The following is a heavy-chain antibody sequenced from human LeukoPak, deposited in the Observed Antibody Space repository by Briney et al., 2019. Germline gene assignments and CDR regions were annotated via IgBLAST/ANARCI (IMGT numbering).Heavy chain of an antibody. V-gene: IGHV1-46*01. CDR1: GYTFTSYY. Sequence: ASVKVSCKASGYTFTSYYMHWVRQAPGQGLEWMGIINPSGGSTSYAQKFQGRVTMTRDTSTSTVYMELSSLRSEDTAVYYCARDGGLYCSSTSCYTWFDYWGQGTLVTVSS. D-gene: IGHD2-2*02. CDR3: ARDGGLYCSSTSCYTWFDY. J-gene: IGHJ4*02. CDR2: INPSGGST.